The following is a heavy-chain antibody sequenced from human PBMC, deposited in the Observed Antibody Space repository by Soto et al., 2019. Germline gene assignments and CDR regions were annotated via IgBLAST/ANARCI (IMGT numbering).Heavy chain of an antibody. Sequence: EVQLVESGGGLIQPGGSLRLSWAASGFTVSSNYMSWVRQAPGKGLAWASVIYSGGSTYYADSVKGRFTISRDNSKNTLYLQMNSLRAEDTAVYYCARDRVESGYPEYFQHWGQGTLVTVSS. J-gene: IGHJ1*01. CDR1: GFTVSSNY. CDR2: IYSGGST. V-gene: IGHV3-53*01. CDR3: ARDRVESGYPEYFQH. D-gene: IGHD3-22*01.